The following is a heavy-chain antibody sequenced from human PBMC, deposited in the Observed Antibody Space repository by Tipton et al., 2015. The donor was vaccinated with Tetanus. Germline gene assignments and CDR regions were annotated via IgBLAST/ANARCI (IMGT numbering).Heavy chain of an antibody. CDR3: AGARAGLLHFDY. V-gene: IGHV3-53*01. D-gene: IGHD1-26*01. Sequence: AASGFTVSSNYMTWVRQAPGKGLEWVSVIHSGGNTYYADSVKGRFTISRDNSKNTLYLQMNSLRAEDTAVYYCAGARAGLLHFDYWGQGTLVTVSS. CDR2: IHSGGNT. CDR1: GFTVSSNY. J-gene: IGHJ4*02.